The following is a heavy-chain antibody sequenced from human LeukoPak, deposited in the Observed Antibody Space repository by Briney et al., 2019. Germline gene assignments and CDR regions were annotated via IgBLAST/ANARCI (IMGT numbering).Heavy chain of an antibody. V-gene: IGHV3-21*01. CDR2: ISSSSYI. CDR1: GLTFSSYS. D-gene: IGHD3-10*01. J-gene: IGHJ3*02. Sequence: GGSLRLSCAASGLTFSSYSMNWVRQAPGKGLEWVSSISSSSYIYYADSVKGRFTISRDNAKNSLYLQMNSLRAEDTAVYYCARVRSQFGTDAFDIWGQGTMVTVSS. CDR3: ARVRSQFGTDAFDI.